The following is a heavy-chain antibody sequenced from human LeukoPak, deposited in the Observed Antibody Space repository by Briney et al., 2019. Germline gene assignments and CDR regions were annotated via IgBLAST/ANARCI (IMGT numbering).Heavy chain of an antibody. V-gene: IGHV3-48*01. Sequence: GGSLRLSCAASEFTFSNYGMNWVRQAPGKGLEWVSYISSNSRIINYADSVRGRFTISRDNSKNTLYLQMNSLRAEDTAVYYCAKDVGGSYPLYYFDYWGQGTLVTVSS. J-gene: IGHJ4*02. D-gene: IGHD1-26*01. CDR1: EFTFSNYG. CDR3: AKDVGGSYPLYYFDY. CDR2: ISSNSRII.